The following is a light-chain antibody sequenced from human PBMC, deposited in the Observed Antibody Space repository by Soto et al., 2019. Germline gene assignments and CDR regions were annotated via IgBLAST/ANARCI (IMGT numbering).Light chain of an antibody. CDR1: SSNIGNNY. V-gene: IGLV1-51*01. J-gene: IGLJ2*01. CDR2: DNN. Sequence: QSVLTHPPSVSAAPGQKVTISCSGSSSNIGNNYVSWYQQLPGTAPKLLIYDNNKRPSGIPDRFSGSKSGTSATLGITGLQTGDEADYYCGTWGSSLSAVVFGGGTKVTVL. CDR3: GTWGSSLSAVV.